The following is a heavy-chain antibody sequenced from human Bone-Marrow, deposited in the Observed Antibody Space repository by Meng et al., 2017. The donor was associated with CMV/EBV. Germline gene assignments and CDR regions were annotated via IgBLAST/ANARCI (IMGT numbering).Heavy chain of an antibody. V-gene: IGHV3-9*01. Sequence: GESLKISCAASGFIFDEYAMHWVRQAPGQGLEWVSGISWNRATIAYADSVKGRFTISRDDAENSLYLEMNSLRPEDTALYYCVKDIGNYYGSGTYYGPFAMDVWGQGTSVPVSS. J-gene: IGHJ6*02. CDR2: ISWNRATI. CDR3: VKDIGNYYGSGTYYGPFAMDV. D-gene: IGHD3-10*01. CDR1: GFIFDEYA.